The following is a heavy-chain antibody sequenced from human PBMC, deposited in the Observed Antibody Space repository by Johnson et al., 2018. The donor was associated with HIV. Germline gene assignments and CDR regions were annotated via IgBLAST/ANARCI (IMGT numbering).Heavy chain of an antibody. D-gene: IGHD6-13*01. CDR3: ARDKGSWFDDACDI. J-gene: IGHJ3*02. CDR1: GFTFSSYA. Sequence: QELLVESGGGVVQPGRSLRLSCAASGFTFSSYAMHWVRQAPGKGLEWVAVISYDGSNKYYADSVKGRFTISRDNSKNTLYLQMNSLKVEDTAVYYCARDKGSWFDDACDIWGQGTMVTVSS. V-gene: IGHV3-30-3*01. CDR2: ISYDGSNK.